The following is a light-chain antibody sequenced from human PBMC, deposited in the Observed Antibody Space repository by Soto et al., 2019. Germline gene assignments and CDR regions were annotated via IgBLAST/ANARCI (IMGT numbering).Light chain of an antibody. CDR1: QSISRN. V-gene: IGKV3-15*01. J-gene: IGKJ1*01. CDR2: GES. Sequence: EIVMTQSPATLSVSPGDRATLSCRASQSISRNLGWYQQRPGKPPRLLIYGESTRATGVPARFSGSGSGTEFTLTIRGLESEDFAVYYWYHYYNWPWAFGPGTKVEIK. CDR3: YHYYNWPWA.